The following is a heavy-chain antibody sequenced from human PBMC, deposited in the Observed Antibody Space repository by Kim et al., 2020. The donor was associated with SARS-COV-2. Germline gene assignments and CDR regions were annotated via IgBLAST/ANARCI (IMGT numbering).Heavy chain of an antibody. CDR3: ARGERYGFDI. CDR1: GFTFSSYW. D-gene: IGHD1-26*01. J-gene: IGHJ3*02. CDR2: IHTDGSIT. V-gene: IGHV3-74*03. Sequence: GGSLRLSCEASGFTFSSYWMHWVRQAPGKGLVWVSHIHTDGSITKYADSVKGPFTISRDNAKNTLYLQMNSLRAEDTAVYYCARGERYGFDIWGQGTMVTGSS.